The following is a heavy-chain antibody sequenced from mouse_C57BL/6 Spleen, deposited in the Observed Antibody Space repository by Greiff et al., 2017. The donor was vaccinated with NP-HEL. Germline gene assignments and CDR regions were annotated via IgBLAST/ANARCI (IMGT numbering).Heavy chain of an antibody. Sequence: QVQLQQPGAELVKPGASVNVSCKASGYTFTSYWMHWVKQRPGPGLEWIGRIHPSDSDTNYNQKFKGKATLTVDKSSSTAYMQLSSLTSEDSAVYYGAIENYYGSREAWFAYWGQGSMVTVSA. CDR3: AIENYYGSREAWFAY. CDR2: IHPSDSDT. CDR1: GYTFTSYW. D-gene: IGHD1-1*01. J-gene: IGHJ3*01. V-gene: IGHV1-74*01.